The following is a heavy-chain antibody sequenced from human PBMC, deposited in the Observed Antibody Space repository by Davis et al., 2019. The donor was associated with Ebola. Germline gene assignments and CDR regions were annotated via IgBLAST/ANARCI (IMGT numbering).Heavy chain of an antibody. CDR2: IKTDASTT. J-gene: IGHJ6*02. Sequence: GESLKISCAASGFPFSSYTMNWVRQASGKVLEWVARIKTDASTTRYADSVKGRFIISRDNTKNTLSLQMSSLRGEDTAVYYCVRDTSHQLPHWLYYFYGMDVWGQGTTVTVSS. V-gene: IGHV3-74*01. CDR1: GFPFSSYT. D-gene: IGHD2-2*01. CDR3: VRDTSHQLPHWLYYFYGMDV.